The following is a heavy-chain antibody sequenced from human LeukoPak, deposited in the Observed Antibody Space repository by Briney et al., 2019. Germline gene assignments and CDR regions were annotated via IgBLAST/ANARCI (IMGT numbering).Heavy chain of an antibody. D-gene: IGHD1-26*01. Sequence: GESLKISCKGSGYGFFGYWIGWVRQMLGKSLEWMGIIYPDDSKTRYSPSFQGQVTMSADKSINTAYLQWSSLKASDTAMYYCARCHSSGTYADVVYWGQGTLVTVSS. CDR3: ARCHSSGTYADVVY. CDR1: GYGFFGYW. CDR2: IYPDDSKT. J-gene: IGHJ4*02. V-gene: IGHV5-51*01.